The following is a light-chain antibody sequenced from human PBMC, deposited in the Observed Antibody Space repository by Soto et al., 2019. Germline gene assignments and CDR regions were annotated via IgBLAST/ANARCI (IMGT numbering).Light chain of an antibody. CDR2: GAS. Sequence: EVVMTESPATLSVSPGERATLSCRASQSVSSNLAWYQQKHGQAPRLLIYGASSRATGVPDRFSGSGSGTEFTLTISSLQSEDFAVYYCQQYNDWWTFGQGTKVDIK. V-gene: IGKV3D-15*01. CDR3: QQYNDWWT. J-gene: IGKJ1*01. CDR1: QSVSSN.